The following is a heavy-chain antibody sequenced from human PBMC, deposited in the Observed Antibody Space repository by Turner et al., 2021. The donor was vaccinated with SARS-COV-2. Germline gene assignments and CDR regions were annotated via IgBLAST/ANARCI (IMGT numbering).Heavy chain of an antibody. CDR2: IYYSGIT. CDR3: ARLMDSIDYYYGMDV. D-gene: IGHD2-2*03. Sequence: QLQLPESGPGLVKPSETLALTCTVPGGSISSSNYYWGWIRQPPGKGLEWIGGIYYSGITYYNPSLKSRVTISVDTSKNQFSLKLSSVTAAETAVYYCARLMDSIDYYYGMDVWGQGTTVTVSS. V-gene: IGHV4-39*01. CDR1: GGSISSSNYY. J-gene: IGHJ6*02.